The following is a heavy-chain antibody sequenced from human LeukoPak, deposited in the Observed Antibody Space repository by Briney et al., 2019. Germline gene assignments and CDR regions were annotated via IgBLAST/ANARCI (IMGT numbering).Heavy chain of an antibody. D-gene: IGHD3-9*01. V-gene: IGHV3-21*04. CDR2: ITSSSSYI. CDR1: GFTFSTYN. Sequence: GGSLRLSCAASGFTFSTYNMNWVRQAPGKGLEWVSSITSSSSYIYYADSVKGRFTISRDNSKNTLYLQMNSLRAEDTAVYYCANSPILRYFDWLPRQKRDYYYYMDVWGKGTTVTVSS. CDR3: ANSPILRYFDWLPRQKRDYYYYMDV. J-gene: IGHJ6*03.